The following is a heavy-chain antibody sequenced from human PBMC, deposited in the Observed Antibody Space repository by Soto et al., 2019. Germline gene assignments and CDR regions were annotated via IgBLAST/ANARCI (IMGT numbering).Heavy chain of an antibody. Sequence: EVQLLESGGGLVQPGGSLRLSCTASGFIFSSYAMSWVRQAPGQGLEWVSAISGNGDSAYYAHSVKGRFTNSRDNSKKTLYLQLNSLRAEDTAVYYCARHGSEDYWGQGTLVTVSS. D-gene: IGHD6-25*01. V-gene: IGHV3-23*01. CDR2: ISGNGDSA. J-gene: IGHJ4*02. CDR3: ARHGSEDY. CDR1: GFIFSSYA.